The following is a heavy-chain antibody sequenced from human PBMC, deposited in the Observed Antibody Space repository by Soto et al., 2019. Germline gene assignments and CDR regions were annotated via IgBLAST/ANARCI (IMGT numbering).Heavy chain of an antibody. V-gene: IGHV1-18*01. D-gene: IGHD6-13*01. CDR1: GYAFTSYG. CDR2: ISAYNGNT. Sequence: DSVKVSCKASGYAFTSYGISWVRQAPGQGLEWMGWISAYNGNTNYAQKLQGRVTMTTDTSTSTAYMALRSLRSDDTAVYYCARVLGRVAAARKYNWLDPWGQGTLVTVS. J-gene: IGHJ5*02. CDR3: ARVLGRVAAARKYNWLDP.